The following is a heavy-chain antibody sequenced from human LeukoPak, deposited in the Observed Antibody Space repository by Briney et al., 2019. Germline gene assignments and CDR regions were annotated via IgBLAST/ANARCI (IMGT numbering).Heavy chain of an antibody. CDR2: ISSSSSYI. CDR3: ARAFRPVINSMAFDI. CDR1: GFTFSSYS. V-gene: IGHV3-21*01. Sequence: GGSLRLSCAASGFTFSSYSMNWVRQAPGKGLEWVSSISSSSSYIYYADSVKGRFTISRGNAKNSLYLQMNSLRAEDTAVYYCARAFRPVINSMAFDIWGQGTMVTVSS. J-gene: IGHJ3*02. D-gene: IGHD3-9*01.